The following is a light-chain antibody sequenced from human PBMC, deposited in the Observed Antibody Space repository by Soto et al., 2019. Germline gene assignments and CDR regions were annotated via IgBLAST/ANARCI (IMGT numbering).Light chain of an antibody. CDR1: NSDVGAHDL. CDR3: FSYTSSGTYV. Sequence: QPVLTQPASVSGPPGQSIAISCTGTNSDVGAHDLVSWYQRHPGKAPRLMIYEVSNRPSGVSNRFSGSKSCNTASLTISGLQAEDETDYYCFSYTSSGTYVFRTGTKGTVL. V-gene: IGLV2-14*01. CDR2: EVS. J-gene: IGLJ1*01.